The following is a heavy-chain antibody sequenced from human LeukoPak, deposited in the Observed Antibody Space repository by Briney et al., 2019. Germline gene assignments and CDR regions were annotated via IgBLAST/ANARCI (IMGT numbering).Heavy chain of an antibody. D-gene: IGHD3-3*01. J-gene: IGHJ4*02. CDR1: GGSISSSSYY. Sequence: PSETLSLTCTVSGGSISSSSYYWGWIRQPPGKGLEWIGSIYYSGSTYYNPSLKSRVTISVDTSKNQFSLKLSSVTAADTAVYYCARQSYDFWSGYYADYWGQGTLVTVSS. CDR2: IYYSGST. V-gene: IGHV4-39*01. CDR3: ARQSYDFWSGYYADY.